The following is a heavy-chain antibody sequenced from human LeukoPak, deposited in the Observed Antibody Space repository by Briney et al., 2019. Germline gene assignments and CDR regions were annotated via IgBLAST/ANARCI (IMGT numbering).Heavy chain of an antibody. CDR3: ARGPGPFDY. Sequence: SETLSLTCTVSGGPISSYYWRWIRHPPGKGLEWIGYIYYSGSTNYNPSLKSRVTISVDTSKNQFSLKLSSVTAADTAVYYCARGPGPFDYWGQGTLVTVSS. V-gene: IGHV4-59*08. CDR1: GGPISSYY. J-gene: IGHJ4*02. CDR2: IYYSGST.